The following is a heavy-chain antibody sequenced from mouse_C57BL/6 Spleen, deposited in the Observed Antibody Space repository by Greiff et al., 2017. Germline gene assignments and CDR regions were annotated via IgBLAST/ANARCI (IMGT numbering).Heavy chain of an antibody. CDR3: ARGGYGSSYGY. CDR1: GYAFTNYL. D-gene: IGHD1-1*01. CDR2: INPGSGGT. J-gene: IGHJ2*01. V-gene: IGHV1-54*01. Sequence: QVQLKESGAELVRPGTSVKVSCKASGYAFTNYLIEWVKQRPGQGLEWIGVINPGSGGTNYNEKFKGKATLTADKSSSTAYMQLSSLTSEDSAVYVCARGGYGSSYGYWGQGTTLTVSS.